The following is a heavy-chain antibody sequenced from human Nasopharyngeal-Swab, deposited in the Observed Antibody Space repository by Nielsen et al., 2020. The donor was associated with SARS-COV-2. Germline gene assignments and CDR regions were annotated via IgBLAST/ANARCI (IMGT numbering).Heavy chain of an antibody. V-gene: IGHV3-21*01. CDR3: ASPRGYYDSSGAFDY. CDR2: ISSSSSYI. J-gene: IGHJ4*02. Sequence: GGSLRLSCAAPGFTFSSYSMNWVRQAPGKGLEWVSSISSSSSYIYYADSVKSRFTISRDNAKNSLYLQMNSLRAEDTAVYYCASPRGYYDSSGAFDYWGQGTLVTVSS. D-gene: IGHD3-22*01. CDR1: GFTFSSYS.